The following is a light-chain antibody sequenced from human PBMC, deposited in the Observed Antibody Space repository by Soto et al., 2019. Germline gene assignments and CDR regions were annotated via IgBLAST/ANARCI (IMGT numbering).Light chain of an antibody. CDR3: SSYTSTSTYV. CDR2: DAT. V-gene: IGLV2-14*03. Sequence: QSALTQPASVSGSPGQSITISCTGTSSDFGGYTYVSWYQQHPGKAPKLMIFDATSRPSGVSNRFSGSKSDNTASLTIAGLQAEDEADYYCSSYTSTSTYVFGTGNKVTVL. CDR1: SSDFGGYTY. J-gene: IGLJ1*01.